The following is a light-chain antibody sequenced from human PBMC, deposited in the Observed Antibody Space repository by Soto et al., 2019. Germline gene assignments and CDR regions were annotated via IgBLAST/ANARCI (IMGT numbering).Light chain of an antibody. CDR3: KQYYSTPRT. V-gene: IGKV4-1*01. Sequence: DIVMTQSPDSLAVSLGERATINCKSSQSVLYSSNNKNYLACYQQKPGQPHKLLIYWAYTRESGVHDRFSGSGSGTDFTLTIRSLQAEDVAVYYCKQYYSTPRTFGQGTKVDIK. J-gene: IGKJ1*01. CDR2: WAY. CDR1: QSVLYSSNNKNY.